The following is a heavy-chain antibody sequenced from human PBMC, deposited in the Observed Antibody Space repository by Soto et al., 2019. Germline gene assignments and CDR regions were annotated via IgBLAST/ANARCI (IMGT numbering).Heavy chain of an antibody. CDR1: GFTFSNCA. CDR2: ISGSGGGT. CDR3: ARDPDYGNPDY. Sequence: EVQLLESGGGLVQPGGSLSLSCAASGFTFSNCAMSWVRQAPGKGLEWVSGISGSGGGTYYADSVKGRFTISRDNSKNTLYLQMNSLRAEDTAVYYCARDPDYGNPDYWGQGTLGTVSS. J-gene: IGHJ4*02. D-gene: IGHD4-17*01. V-gene: IGHV3-23*01.